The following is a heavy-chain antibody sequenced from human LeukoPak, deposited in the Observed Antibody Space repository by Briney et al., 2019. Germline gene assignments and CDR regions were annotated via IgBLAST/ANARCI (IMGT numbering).Heavy chain of an antibody. Sequence: GGSLRLSCAASGFTFSSYGMHWVRQAPGKGLEWVAVISYDGSNKYYADSVKGRFTISRGNSKNTLYLQMNSLRAEDTAVYYCAKSEEPFCFDYWGQGPLVTVSS. CDR1: GFTFSSYG. CDR2: ISYDGSNK. J-gene: IGHJ4*02. V-gene: IGHV3-30*18. CDR3: AKSEEPFCFDY.